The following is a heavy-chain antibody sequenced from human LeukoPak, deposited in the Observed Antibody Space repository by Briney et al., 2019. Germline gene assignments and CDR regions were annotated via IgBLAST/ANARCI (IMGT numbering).Heavy chain of an antibody. D-gene: IGHD6-6*01. CDR3: ARALGIAARLDAFDI. J-gene: IGHJ3*02. CDR2: IYYSGST. Sequence: SETLSLTCTVSGGSISSSSYYWGWIRQPPGKGLEWIGSIYYSGSTYYNPSLKSRVTISVDTSKNQFSLKLSSVTAADTAVYYCARALGIAARLDAFDIWGQGTMVTVSS. V-gene: IGHV4-39*01. CDR1: GGSISSSSYY.